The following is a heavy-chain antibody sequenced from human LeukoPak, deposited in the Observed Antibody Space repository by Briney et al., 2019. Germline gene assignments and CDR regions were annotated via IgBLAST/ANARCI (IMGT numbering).Heavy chain of an antibody. J-gene: IGHJ5*02. CDR1: GFTFSGSA. Sequence: GGSLRLSCAASGFTFSGSAMHWVRQASGKGLEWVGRIRSKANSYATAYAASVKGRFTISRDDSKNTAYLQMNSLKTEDTAVYYCTRPPNWFDPWGQGTLVTVSS. CDR3: TRPPNWFDP. V-gene: IGHV3-73*01. CDR2: IRSKANSYAT.